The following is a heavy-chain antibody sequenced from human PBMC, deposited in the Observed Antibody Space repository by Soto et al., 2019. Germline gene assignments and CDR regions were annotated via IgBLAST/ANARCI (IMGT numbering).Heavy chain of an antibody. V-gene: IGHV4-39*01. CDR2: VYYGGST. J-gene: IGHJ6*02. Sequence: SETLSLRCTVSGGSISSSCYYWGCIRPPPGKGLEWIGNVYYGGSTYYNPSLKSRVTISVETSKSQFSLKLSSVTAADTAVYYCAGGDYYHSSGYYFYYYTMDVRGQGTTVT. CDR1: GGSISSSCYY. D-gene: IGHD3-22*01. CDR3: AGGDYYHSSGYYFYYYTMDV.